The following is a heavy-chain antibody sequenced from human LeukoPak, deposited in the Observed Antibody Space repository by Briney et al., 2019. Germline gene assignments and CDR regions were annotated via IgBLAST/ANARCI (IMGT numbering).Heavy chain of an antibody. CDR2: ISSSSSYI. CDR3: AKVAPITTVTTYFDY. D-gene: IGHD4-17*01. CDR1: GFTFSSYS. Sequence: GGSLRLSCAASGFTFSSYSMNWVRQAPGKGLEWVSSISSSSSYIYYADSVKGRFTISRDNSKNTLYLQMNSLRAEDTAVYYCAKVAPITTVTTYFDYWGQGTLVTVSS. J-gene: IGHJ4*02. V-gene: IGHV3-21*04.